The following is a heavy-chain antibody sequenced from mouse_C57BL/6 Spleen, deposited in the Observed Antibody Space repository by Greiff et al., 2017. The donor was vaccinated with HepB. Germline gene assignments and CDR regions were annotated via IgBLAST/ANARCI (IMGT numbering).Heavy chain of an antibody. J-gene: IGHJ3*01. CDR2: IYPGDGDT. V-gene: IGHV1-80*01. D-gene: IGHD2-2*01. CDR3: ARQGSTMVTTEFAY. Sequence: QVQLQQSGAELVKPGASVKISCKASGYAFSSYWMNWVKQRPGKGLEWIGQIYPGDGDTNYNGKFKGKATLTADKSSSTAYMQLSSLTSEDSAVYFCARQGSTMVTTEFAYWGQGTLVTVSA. CDR1: GYAFSSYW.